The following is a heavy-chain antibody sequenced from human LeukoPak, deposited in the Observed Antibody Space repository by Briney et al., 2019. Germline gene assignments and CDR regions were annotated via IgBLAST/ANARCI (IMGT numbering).Heavy chain of an antibody. CDR1: GYTFTGYY. D-gene: IGHD5-18*01. CDR3: ARGYSYGSNWFDP. Sequence: ASVKVSCKASGYTFTGYYMHWVRQAPGQGLEWMGWINPNSGGTNYAQKFQGRVTMTRDTSISTAYMELGRLRSDDTAVYYCARGYSYGSNWFDPWGQGTLVTVSS. V-gene: IGHV1-2*02. J-gene: IGHJ5*02. CDR2: INPNSGGT.